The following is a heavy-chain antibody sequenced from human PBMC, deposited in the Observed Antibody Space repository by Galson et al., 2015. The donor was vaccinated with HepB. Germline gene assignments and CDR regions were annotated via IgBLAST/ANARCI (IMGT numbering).Heavy chain of an antibody. J-gene: IGHJ5*02. CDR1: GFTFSSYA. Sequence: LRLSCAASGFTFSSYAMSWVRQAPGKGLEWVSAISGSGGSTYYADSVKGRFTISRDNSKNTLYLQMNSLRAEDTAVYYCAKLRWEPDWFDPWGQGTLVTVSS. V-gene: IGHV3-23*01. CDR2: ISGSGGST. CDR3: AKLRWEPDWFDP. D-gene: IGHD1-26*01.